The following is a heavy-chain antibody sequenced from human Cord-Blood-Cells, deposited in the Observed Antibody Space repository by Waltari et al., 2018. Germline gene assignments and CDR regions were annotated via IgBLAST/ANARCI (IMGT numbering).Heavy chain of an antibody. CDR2: INHSGST. D-gene: IGHD3-22*01. CDR3: ARVTNYYDSSGTQEFDP. CDR1: GGSFSGYY. V-gene: IGHV4-34*01. J-gene: IGHJ5*02. Sequence: QVQLQQWGAGLLKPSETLSLTCAVYGGSFSGYYWSWIRQPPGKGLEWIGEINHSGSTNSHPALMGGVTISVDTSKNQFSLKLGSVTAADTAVYYCARVTNYYDSSGTQEFDPWGQGTLVTVSS.